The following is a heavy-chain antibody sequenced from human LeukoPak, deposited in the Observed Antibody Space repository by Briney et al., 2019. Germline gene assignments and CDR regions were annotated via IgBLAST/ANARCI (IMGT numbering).Heavy chain of an antibody. V-gene: IGHV3-23*01. CDR2: ISASGGVT. CDR3: ATALELVGDDP. CDR1: AFYFSIYA. Sequence: GGSLRLSCAASAFYFSIYAMSWVRQAPGKGLEWVSSISASGGVTYYADSVKGRFTISRGNSKNTVYLQMNSLRAEDTAVYYCATALELVGDDPWGQGTLVTVSS. J-gene: IGHJ5*02. D-gene: IGHD3-10*01.